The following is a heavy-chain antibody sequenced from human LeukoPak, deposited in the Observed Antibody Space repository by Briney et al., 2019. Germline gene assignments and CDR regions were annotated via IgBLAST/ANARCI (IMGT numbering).Heavy chain of an antibody. J-gene: IGHJ4*02. Sequence: SETLSLTCTVSGFTISNYYWSWIRQPPGKGLEWIAYINYGGSTSYNPSLKSRVTISVDTFKNQFSLRLSSVTAADTAVYFCARYCSGVSCYSRALDYWGQGTLVSVSS. CDR2: INYGGST. CDR1: GFTISNYY. V-gene: IGHV4-59*01. CDR3: ARYCSGVSCYSRALDY. D-gene: IGHD2-15*01.